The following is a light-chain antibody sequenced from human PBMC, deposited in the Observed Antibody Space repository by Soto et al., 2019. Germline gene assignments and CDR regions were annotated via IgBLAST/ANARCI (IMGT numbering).Light chain of an antibody. Sequence: QPVRTQSPSASASLGASVKSTCTLSSGHSSYAIAWHQQQPEKGPRYLMKVNSDGSHSKGDGIPDRFSGSSSGAERYLTISSLQSEDEADYYCQTWGSGIHYVFGTETKLTVL. V-gene: IGLV4-69*01. CDR3: QTWGSGIHYV. CDR2: VNSDGSH. CDR1: SGHSSYA. J-gene: IGLJ1*01.